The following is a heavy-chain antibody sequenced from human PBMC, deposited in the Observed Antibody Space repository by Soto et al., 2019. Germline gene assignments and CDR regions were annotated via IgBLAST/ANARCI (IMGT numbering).Heavy chain of an antibody. J-gene: IGHJ6*02. Sequence: GGSLRLSCAASGFTFSSYGMHWVRQAPGKGLEWVAVISYDGSNKYCADSMKGRFTISRDNSKNTLYLQMNSLRAEDTAVYYCAKDVVVGATTGLGDYYYYYGMDVRGQGTTVTVSS. CDR2: ISYDGSNK. D-gene: IGHD1-26*01. V-gene: IGHV3-30*18. CDR3: AKDVVVGATTGLGDYYYYYGMDV. CDR1: GFTFSSYG.